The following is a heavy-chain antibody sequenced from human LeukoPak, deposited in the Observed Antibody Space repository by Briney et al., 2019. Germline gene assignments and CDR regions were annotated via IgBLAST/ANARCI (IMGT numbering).Heavy chain of an antibody. V-gene: IGHV3-74*01. Sequence: PGGSLRLSCAASGFNIGSYWMNWVRQGPGKGLVWVARISSDGKSTSYADSVKGRFTISRDNSKNTLYLQMNSLRAEDTAVYYCAGLVYPDVWGQGTTVTVSS. J-gene: IGHJ6*02. CDR1: GFNIGSYW. D-gene: IGHD5/OR15-5a*01. CDR3: AGLVYPDV. CDR2: ISSDGKST.